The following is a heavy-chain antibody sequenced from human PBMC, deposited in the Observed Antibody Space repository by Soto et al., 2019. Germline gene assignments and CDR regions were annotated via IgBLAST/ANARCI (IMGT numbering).Heavy chain of an antibody. Sequence: PSQTLSLTCAISGDSVSSNIAAWNWIRQSPSRGLEWLGRTYYRSKWYNDYAVTVKSRITINPDTSKNQFSLQLNSVTPVYTAVYYCARAQDPRPYFDYWGQGTLVTVSS. CDR3: ARAQDPRPYFDY. J-gene: IGHJ4*02. CDR2: TYYRSKWYN. V-gene: IGHV6-1*01. CDR1: GDSVSSNIAA.